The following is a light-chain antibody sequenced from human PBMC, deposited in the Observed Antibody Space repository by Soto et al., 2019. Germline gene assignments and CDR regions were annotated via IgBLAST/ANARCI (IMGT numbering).Light chain of an antibody. CDR2: EAS. Sequence: DIQMTQSPSSLSASVGDRVTITCRASQNIGRWLAWYQQKPGKAPQFLIYEASTLESGVPSRFMGIGSGTQFPLTISSLEAADFATYYCQQYLSWIFGQGTSVEVK. CDR1: QNIGRW. J-gene: IGKJ1*01. V-gene: IGKV1-5*01. CDR3: QQYLSWI.